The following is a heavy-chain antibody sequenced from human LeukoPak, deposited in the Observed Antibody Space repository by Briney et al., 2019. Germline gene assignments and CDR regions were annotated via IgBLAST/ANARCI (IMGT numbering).Heavy chain of an antibody. Sequence: PGGSLRLSCAASGFTVSSNYMSWVRQAPGKGLEWVSVIYSGGSTYYADSVKGRFTISRDNSKNTLYLQMNSLRAEDTAVYYCARDHRGIAAAGTLDNWFDPWGQGTLVTVSS. J-gene: IGHJ5*02. CDR3: ARDHRGIAAAGTLDNWFDP. CDR2: IYSGGST. CDR1: GFTVSSNY. D-gene: IGHD6-13*01. V-gene: IGHV3-66*01.